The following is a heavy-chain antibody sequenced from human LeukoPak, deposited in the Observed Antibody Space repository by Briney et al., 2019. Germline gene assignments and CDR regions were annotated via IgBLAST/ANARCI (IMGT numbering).Heavy chain of an antibody. J-gene: IGHJ4*02. CDR2: INSDGSST. CDR3: ARVRVWDYYGSGVIDY. CDR1: GFTFSSYW. V-gene: IGHV3-74*01. D-gene: IGHD3-10*01. Sequence: QSGGSLRLSCAASGFTFSSYWMHWVRQAPGKGLVWVSRINSDGSSTTYADSVKGRFTISRDNAKSTLYLQMNSLRAEDTALYYCARVRVWDYYGSGVIDYWGQGTLVTVSS.